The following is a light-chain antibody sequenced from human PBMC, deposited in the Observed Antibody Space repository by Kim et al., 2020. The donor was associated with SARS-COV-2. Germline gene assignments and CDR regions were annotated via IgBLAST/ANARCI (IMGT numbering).Light chain of an antibody. V-gene: IGKV3-20*01. CDR3: QHYGSSPPDT. CDR1: QSVSSSY. CDR2: GTS. Sequence: SPGERATLACGASQSVSSSYLAWYQQKPGQAPRLLIYGTSKRGAGIPDRFSGSGSGTDFTLTISRLEPEDSAVYYCQHYGSSPPDTFGQGTKLEI. J-gene: IGKJ2*01.